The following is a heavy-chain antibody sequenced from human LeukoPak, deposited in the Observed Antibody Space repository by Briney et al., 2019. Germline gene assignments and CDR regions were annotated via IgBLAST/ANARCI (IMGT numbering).Heavy chain of an antibody. CDR3: ARDLDYYANSDYDSFLD. J-gene: IGHJ3*01. CDR2: VNPNSGGT. CDR1: GSTFTAYY. D-gene: IGHD3-22*01. V-gene: IGHV1-2*02. Sequence: GASVKVSCKGSGSTFTAYYIHWVRQAPGQGLEWMGWVNPNSGGTKYTQNFEGRVTMTRDTSISTAYMEVSRLRSDDTAVYYCARDLDYYANSDYDSFLDWDQGTMVTVSS.